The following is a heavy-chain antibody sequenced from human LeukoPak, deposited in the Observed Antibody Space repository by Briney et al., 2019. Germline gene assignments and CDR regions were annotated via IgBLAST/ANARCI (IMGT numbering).Heavy chain of an antibody. Sequence: GGSLRLSCAASGFTFSTYWMHWVRQAPGKGLVWVSRINTNGGTTSYADSVKGRFTISRDNAKNTLYLQMSSLRAEDTAVYYCAGDTGTMIHYWGQGTLVTVSS. CDR2: INTNGGTT. CDR3: AGDTGTMIHY. J-gene: IGHJ4*02. D-gene: IGHD4-17*01. CDR1: GFTFSTYW. V-gene: IGHV3-74*01.